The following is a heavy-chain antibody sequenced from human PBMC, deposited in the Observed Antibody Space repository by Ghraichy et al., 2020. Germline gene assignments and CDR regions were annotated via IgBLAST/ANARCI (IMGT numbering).Heavy chain of an antibody. Sequence: VKVSCKASGYTFTSYGISWVRQAPGQGLEWMGWISAYNGNTNYAQKPQGRVTMTTDTSTSTAYMELRSLRSDDTAVYYCARGGANIVVVERYYYGMDVWGQGTTVTVSS. D-gene: IGHD2-2*01. CDR3: ARGGANIVVVERYYYGMDV. J-gene: IGHJ6*02. CDR2: ISAYNGNT. CDR1: GYTFTSYG. V-gene: IGHV1-18*04.